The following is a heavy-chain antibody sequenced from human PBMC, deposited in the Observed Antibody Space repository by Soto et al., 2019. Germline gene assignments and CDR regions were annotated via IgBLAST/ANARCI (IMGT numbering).Heavy chain of an antibody. D-gene: IGHD3-10*02. CDR2: ITGTSAFL. J-gene: IGHJ4*02. Sequence: PGGSLRLSCAASGFVFSDFQLNWVRQAPGRGLEWLASITGTSAFLFYADSIKGRFTISRDNPKNFLFLQMDSLGPEDTAVYYCARDNLAVQGAFDHWGQGAFVTVSS. CDR1: GFVFSDFQ. V-gene: IGHV3-21*01. CDR3: ARDNLAVQGAFDH.